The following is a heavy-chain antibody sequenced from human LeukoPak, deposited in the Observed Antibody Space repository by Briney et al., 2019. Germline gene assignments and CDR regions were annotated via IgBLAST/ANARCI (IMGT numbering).Heavy chain of an antibody. J-gene: IGHJ3*02. CDR1: GGSISSSSYY. CDR3: ARLSTATPHAFDI. Sequence: ETLALTCTVSGGSISSSSYYWGWIRQPPGKGLEWIGSIYYSGSTYYNPSLKSRVTISVDTSKNRFSLKLSSVTAADTAVYYCARLSTATPHAFDIWGQGTMVTVSS. V-gene: IGHV4-39*01. D-gene: IGHD4-17*01. CDR2: IYYSGST.